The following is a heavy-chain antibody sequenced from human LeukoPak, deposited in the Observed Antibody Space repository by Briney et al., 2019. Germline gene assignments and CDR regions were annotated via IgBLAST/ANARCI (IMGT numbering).Heavy chain of an antibody. CDR1: GFTFSSYA. J-gene: IGHJ4*02. CDR2: ISYDGSNK. V-gene: IGHV3-30*04. Sequence: GGSLRLSCAASGFTFSSYAMHWVRQAPGKGLEWVAVISYDGSNKYYADSVEGRFTISRDNSKNTLYLQMNSLRAEDTAVYYCAKEQPELRYFDWAKSYYFDYWGQGTLVTVSS. D-gene: IGHD3-9*01. CDR3: AKEQPELRYFDWAKSYYFDY.